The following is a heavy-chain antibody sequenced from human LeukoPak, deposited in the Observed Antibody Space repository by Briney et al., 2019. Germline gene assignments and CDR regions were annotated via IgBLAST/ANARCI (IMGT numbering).Heavy chain of an antibody. D-gene: IGHD6-13*01. CDR2: INHSGST. J-gene: IGHJ4*02. CDR3: ARGKRGYSSSWYDY. V-gene: IGHV4-34*01. CDR1: GGSFSGYY. Sequence: SETLSLTCAVYGGSFSGYYWSWIRQPSGKGLEWIGEINHSGSTNYNPSLKSRVTISVDTSKNQFSLKLSSVTAADTAVYYCARGKRGYSSSWYDYWGQGTLVTVSS.